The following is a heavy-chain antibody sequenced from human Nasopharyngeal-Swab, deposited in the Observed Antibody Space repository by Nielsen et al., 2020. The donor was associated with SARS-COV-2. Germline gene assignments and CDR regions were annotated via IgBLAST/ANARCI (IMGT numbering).Heavy chain of an antibody. J-gene: IGHJ5*02. V-gene: IGHV5-10-1*01. CDR3: ARPVGASNTNWFDP. D-gene: IGHD2-2*01. Sequence: VREMTEVSLEWMGRIDPSDSYTNYSPSFQGHVTISADKSISTAYLQWSSLKASDTAMYYCARPVGASNTNWFDPWGQGTLVTVSS. CDR2: IDPSDSYT.